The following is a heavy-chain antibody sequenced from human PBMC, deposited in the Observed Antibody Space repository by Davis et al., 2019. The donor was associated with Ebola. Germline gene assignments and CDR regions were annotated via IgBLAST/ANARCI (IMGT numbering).Heavy chain of an antibody. V-gene: IGHV4-34*01. D-gene: IGHD6-6*01. Sequence: MPSETLSLTCAVYGASFSGYYWSWIRQPPGKGLEWIGEINHSGSTNYNPSLKSRVTISVDTSKNQFSLKRSSVTAADTAVYYCARGPSIAGFDYWGQGTLVTVSS. CDR1: GASFSGYY. J-gene: IGHJ4*02. CDR2: INHSGST. CDR3: ARGPSIAGFDY.